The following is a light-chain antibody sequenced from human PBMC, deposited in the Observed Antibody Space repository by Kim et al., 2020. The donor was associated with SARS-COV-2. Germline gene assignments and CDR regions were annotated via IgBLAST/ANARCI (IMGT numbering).Light chain of an antibody. CDR3: NSRVRSENVL. J-gene: IGLJ2*01. V-gene: IGLV3-19*01. Sequence: SSELTQDPAVSVAVGQTVKITCQGDSLRRYYASWYQQKPGQAPVLVIYGKNNRPSGIPERLSGSTSGNTASLIITGAQAVDEADYYCNSRVRSENVLFGGGTQLTVL. CDR1: SLRRYY. CDR2: GKN.